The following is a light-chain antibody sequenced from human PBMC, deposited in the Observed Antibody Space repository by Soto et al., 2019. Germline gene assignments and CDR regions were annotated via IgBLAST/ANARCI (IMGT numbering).Light chain of an antibody. CDR2: DAS. V-gene: IGKV1-5*01. CDR1: QSISNW. J-gene: IGKJ1*01. Sequence: DIQMTQSPSTLSASVGDRVTITCRASQSISNWLAWYQQKPGKAPKLLIYDASSLESGVPSRFSGSGSGTEFTLTISSLQRDDSATYYCQQYNTYSPTWTFGQGTKWIS. CDR3: QQYNTYSPTWT.